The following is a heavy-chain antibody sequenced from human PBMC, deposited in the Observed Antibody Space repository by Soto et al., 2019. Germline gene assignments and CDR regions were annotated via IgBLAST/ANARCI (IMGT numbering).Heavy chain of an antibody. CDR2: IDPSDSQT. D-gene: IGHD3-22*01. Sequence: GASLKLSCKGSGYSFAGYWITWVRQKPGKGLEWMGRIDPSDSQTYYSPSFRGHVTISVTKSITTVFLQWSSLRASDTAMYYCARQIYDSDTGPNFQYYFDSWGQVPSVTVSS. CDR1: GYSFAGYW. V-gene: IGHV5-10-1*01. J-gene: IGHJ4*02. CDR3: ARQIYDSDTGPNFQYYFDS.